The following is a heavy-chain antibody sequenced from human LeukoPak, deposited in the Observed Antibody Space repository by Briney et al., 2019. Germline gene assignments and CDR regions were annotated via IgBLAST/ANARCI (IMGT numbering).Heavy chain of an antibody. CDR2: ISAYNGYT. CDR1: GHTFTSYG. J-gene: IGHJ4*02. CDR3: ARLLHGDYIPYYFDY. D-gene: IGHD4-17*01. Sequence: ASVKVSCKASGHTFTSYGISWVRQAPGQGLEWMGWISAYNGYTNYPQNLQGRVTMTTDTSTSTAYMEMRSLRSDDTAVYYCARLLHGDYIPYYFDYWGQGTLVTVSS. V-gene: IGHV1-18*01.